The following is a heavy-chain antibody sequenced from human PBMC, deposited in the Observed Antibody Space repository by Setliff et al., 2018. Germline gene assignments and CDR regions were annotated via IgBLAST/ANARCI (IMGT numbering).Heavy chain of an antibody. CDR1: GYTFTGYY. CDR3: ARARTTMVNDAFDI. Sequence: ASVKVSCKASGYTFTGYYMHWVRQAPGQGLEWMGRINPNSGGTNYAQKFQGRVTMTRDTSISTAYMELSRLTSDDTVVYFCARARTTMVNDAFDIWGQGRMVTVSS. V-gene: IGHV1-2*05. CDR2: INPNSGGT. D-gene: IGHD3-10*01. J-gene: IGHJ3*02.